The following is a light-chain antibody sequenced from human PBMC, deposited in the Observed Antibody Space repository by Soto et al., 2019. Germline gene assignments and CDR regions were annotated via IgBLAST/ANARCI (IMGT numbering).Light chain of an antibody. CDR1: RGIGNA. Sequence: DIPMTQSPSSLSASVGDRVTITCRPSRGIGNALAWYQQKPGTVPKLLIHSASTLQSGVPSRFSDSGSGTDLTLTISSLQPEDVASYYCQKYDSAPTFGPGTKVEIK. CDR3: QKYDSAPT. J-gene: IGKJ1*01. V-gene: IGKV1-27*01. CDR2: SAS.